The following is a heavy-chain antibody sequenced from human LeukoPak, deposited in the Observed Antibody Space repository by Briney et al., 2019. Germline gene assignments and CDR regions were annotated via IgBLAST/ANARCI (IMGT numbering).Heavy chain of an antibody. CDR2: IIPIFGTA. CDR3: ARSWELGMMFDY. J-gene: IGHJ4*02. CDR1: GYTFTSYG. Sequence: SVKVSCKASGYTFTSYGISWVRQAPGQGLEWMGGIIPIFGTANYAQKFQGRVTITADKSTSTAYMELSSLRSEDTAVYYCARSWELGMMFDYWGQGTLVTVSS. V-gene: IGHV1-69*06. D-gene: IGHD7-27*01.